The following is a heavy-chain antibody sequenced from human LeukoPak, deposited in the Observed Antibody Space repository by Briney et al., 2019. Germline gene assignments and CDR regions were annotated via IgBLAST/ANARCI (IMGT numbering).Heavy chain of an antibody. CDR3: ARDAGNYDSGTSRFDS. J-gene: IGHJ4*02. D-gene: IGHD3-10*01. Sequence: GGSLRLSCAASGFTFSDYAMHWVRQAPGKGLEYVSVISSNGGSTYYADSVKGRFTISRDNSKNTLFLQMNSLRAEDTALYYCARDAGNYDSGTSRFDSWGQGTRVTLSS. CDR1: GFTFSDYA. V-gene: IGHV3-64*04. CDR2: ISSNGGST.